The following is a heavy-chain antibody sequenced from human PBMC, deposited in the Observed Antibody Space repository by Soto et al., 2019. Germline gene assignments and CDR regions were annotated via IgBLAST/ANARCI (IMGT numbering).Heavy chain of an antibody. CDR1: GFTFSSYG. Sequence: GGSLRLSCAASGFTFSSYGMHWVRQAPGKGLEWVAVISYDGSNKYYADSVKGRFTISRDNSKNTLYLQMNSLRAEETAVYYCAKEAGYCSSTSCYGGSDYWGQGTLVTVSS. CDR3: AKEAGYCSSTSCYGGSDY. V-gene: IGHV3-30*18. CDR2: ISYDGSNK. J-gene: IGHJ4*02. D-gene: IGHD2-2*01.